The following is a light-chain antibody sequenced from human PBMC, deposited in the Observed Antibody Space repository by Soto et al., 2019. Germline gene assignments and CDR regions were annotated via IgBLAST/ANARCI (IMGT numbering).Light chain of an antibody. CDR3: QQYDKAPLT. CDR1: QSVSSTY. J-gene: IGKJ4*01. V-gene: IGKV3-20*01. CDR2: STS. Sequence: EIVLTQSPGTLSLSPGERATLSCRASQSVSSTYLAGYQQKPGQAPRLLMYSTSTRATGIPDRFSGSGSGADFTLTISTPEPEDFAVYYSQQYDKAPLTFGGGTKFEIK.